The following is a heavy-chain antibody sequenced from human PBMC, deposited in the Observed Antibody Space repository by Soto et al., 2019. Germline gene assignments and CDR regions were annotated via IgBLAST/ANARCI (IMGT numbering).Heavy chain of an antibody. D-gene: IGHD1-1*01. CDR2: ISAYNGNT. J-gene: IGHJ3*02. CDR3: ARNDGVDAFDI. V-gene: IGHV1-18*01. CDR1: GYSFISYG. Sequence: ASVKVSCKASGYSFISYGISWVRQAPGQGLVWMGWISAYNGNTNYAQKLQGRVTMTTDTSTSTAYMEPRSLRSDDTAVYYCARNDGVDAFDIWGQGTMVTVSS.